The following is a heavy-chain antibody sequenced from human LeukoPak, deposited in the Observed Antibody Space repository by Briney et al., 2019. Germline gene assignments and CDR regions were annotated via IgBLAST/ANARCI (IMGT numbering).Heavy chain of an antibody. CDR1: GFTFSTYG. CDR2: IRFDGSYK. Sequence: GGSLRLSCAASGFTFSTYGMHWVRQAPGKGLEWVAFIRFDGSYKYYADSVKGRFTISRDNSKNTLSLQMNSLRAEDTAVYYCAKDVAAAGYSYYYMDVWGKGTTVTISS. J-gene: IGHJ6*03. CDR3: AKDVAAAGYSYYYMDV. V-gene: IGHV3-30*02. D-gene: IGHD6-13*01.